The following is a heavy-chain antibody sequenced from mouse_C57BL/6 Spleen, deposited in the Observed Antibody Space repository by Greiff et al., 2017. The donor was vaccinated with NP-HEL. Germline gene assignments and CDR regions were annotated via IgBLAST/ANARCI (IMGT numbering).Heavy chain of an antibody. CDR1: GYSITSGYY. CDR3: AIPHYYGSSYDYAMDY. J-gene: IGHJ4*01. V-gene: IGHV3-6*01. D-gene: IGHD1-1*01. CDR2: ISYDGSN. Sequence: EVKLMESGPGLVKPSQSLSLTCSVTGYSITSGYYWNWIRQFPGNKLEWMGYISYDGSNNYNPSLKNRISITRDTSKNQFFLKLNSVTTEDTATYYCAIPHYYGSSYDYAMDYWGQGTSVTVSS.